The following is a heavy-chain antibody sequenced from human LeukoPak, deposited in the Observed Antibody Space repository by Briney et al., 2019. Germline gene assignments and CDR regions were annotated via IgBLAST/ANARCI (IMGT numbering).Heavy chain of an antibody. Sequence: ASVKVSCKVSGYTLTELSMHWVRQAPGKGLEWMGGFDPEDGETIYAQKFQGRVTMTEDTSTDTAYMELSSLRSDDTAVYYCATDESSSWRGGAFDIWGQGTMVTVSS. D-gene: IGHD6-13*01. CDR1: GYTLTELS. J-gene: IGHJ3*02. V-gene: IGHV1-24*01. CDR2: FDPEDGET. CDR3: ATDESSSWRGGAFDI.